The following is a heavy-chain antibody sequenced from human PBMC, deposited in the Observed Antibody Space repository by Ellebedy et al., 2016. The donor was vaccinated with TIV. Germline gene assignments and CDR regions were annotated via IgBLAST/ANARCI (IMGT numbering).Heavy chain of an antibody. Sequence: AASVKVSCKAFGYIFTGYYVHWVRQAPGQGLQWMGWIDPNNGGTHFAQNFQGRVTMTRDTSLSTVYMELRRLKSDDTAVYYCAREQGSVFHHWGQGTLVTVSS. J-gene: IGHJ4*02. CDR3: AREQGSVFHH. CDR1: GYIFTGYY. V-gene: IGHV1-2*02. CDR2: IDPNNGGT.